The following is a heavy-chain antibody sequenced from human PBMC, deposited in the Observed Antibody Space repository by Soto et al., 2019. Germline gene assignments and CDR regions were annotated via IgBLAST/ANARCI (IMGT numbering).Heavy chain of an antibody. CDR2: ISAYNGNT. Sequence: QVQLVQSGAEVKKPGASVKVSCKASGYTFTSYGISWVRQAPGQGLEWMGWISAYNGNTNYAQKLQGRVTMTTDTSTSTAYMELRSLRSDDTAVDYCARATSYGDYYYYGMDVWGQGTTVTVSS. CDR3: ARATSYGDYYYYGMDV. J-gene: IGHJ6*02. CDR1: GYTFTSYG. D-gene: IGHD4-17*01. V-gene: IGHV1-18*01.